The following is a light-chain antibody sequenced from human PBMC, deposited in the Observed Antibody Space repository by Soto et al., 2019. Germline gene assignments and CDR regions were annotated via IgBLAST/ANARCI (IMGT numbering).Light chain of an antibody. J-gene: IGKJ4*01. CDR2: DAS. CDR3: QQRDKWPLT. V-gene: IGKV3-11*01. Sequence: EVVLTQSPATLSLSPGERATLSCRASQSVSHYLAWYQQKPGQAPRLLIYDASKRATGIPVRCSGSGSRTDFTLTISSLEPEDLAVYYCQQRDKWPLTFGGGTRVDIK. CDR1: QSVSHY.